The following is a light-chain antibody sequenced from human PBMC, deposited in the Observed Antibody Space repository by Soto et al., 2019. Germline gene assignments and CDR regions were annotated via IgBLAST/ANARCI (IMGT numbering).Light chain of an antibody. CDR2: SAS. CDR3: DQYYTTPS. CDR1: PSVLNSTHNLNY. Sequence: IVLTQSPESLSVSLGETATINCMSSPSVLNSTHNLNYLAWYQQRLGQPPKLLIYSASTREAGLPDRFSGGGSATDFPLTTYTLHAEDVAVYYCDQYYTTPSVGPGTKLDCK. J-gene: IGKJ3*01. V-gene: IGKV4-1*01.